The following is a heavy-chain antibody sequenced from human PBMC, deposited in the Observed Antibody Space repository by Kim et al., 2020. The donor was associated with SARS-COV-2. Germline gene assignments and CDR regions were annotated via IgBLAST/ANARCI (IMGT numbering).Heavy chain of an antibody. CDR2: ISYDGSNK. CDR3: AKDRMTHFDY. V-gene: IGHV3-30*18. Sequence: GGSLRLSCAASGFTFSSYGMHWVRQAPGKGLEWVSVISYDGSNKYYADSVKGRFTISRDNSKNTLYLQMNSLRAEDTAVYYCAKDRMTHFDYWGQGTLVTVSS. J-gene: IGHJ4*02. CDR1: GFTFSSYG.